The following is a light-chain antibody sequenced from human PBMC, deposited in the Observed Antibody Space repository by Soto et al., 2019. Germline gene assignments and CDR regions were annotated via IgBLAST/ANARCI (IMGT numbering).Light chain of an antibody. V-gene: IGLV2-14*01. CDR1: SRDIGNYNY. J-gene: IGLJ1*01. CDR2: EVT. CDR3: ASYSSSNTLVV. Sequence: QSALTQPASVSGSPGQSITISCTGTSRDIGNYNYVSWYQHHPGKAPKPMIYEVTSRPSGVSDRFSGSKSGMTASLTISGLQPEDEADYFCASYSSSNTLVVFGTGTKVPVL.